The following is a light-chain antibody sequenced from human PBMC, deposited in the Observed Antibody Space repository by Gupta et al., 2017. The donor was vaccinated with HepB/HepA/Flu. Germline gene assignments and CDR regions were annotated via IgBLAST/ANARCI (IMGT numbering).Light chain of an antibody. Sequence: QSVLIQPPSASGTPGQTLTISCSGSTSNIGSNTVNWYQLLPGMAPRLLVYSNHQRPSGVPDRFFGSKSGTSASLAITGLQSEDEADYYCAAWDDSLNGVVFGGGTRLTVL. CDR1: TSNIGSNT. J-gene: IGLJ2*01. V-gene: IGLV1-44*01. CDR3: AAWDDSLNGVV. CDR2: SNH.